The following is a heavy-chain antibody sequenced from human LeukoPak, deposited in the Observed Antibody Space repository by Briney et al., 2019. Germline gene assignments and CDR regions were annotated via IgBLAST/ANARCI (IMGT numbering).Heavy chain of an antibody. CDR1: VGTFSSYT. J-gene: IGHJ4*02. Sequence: ASVKVSCKASVGTFSSYTISWVRQAPGQGLEWMGWISAYNGNTNYAQKLQGRVTMTTDTSTSTAYMELRSLRSDDTAVYYCAREYYYDSSGYYHYWGQGTLVTVSS. CDR3: AREYYYDSSGYYHY. V-gene: IGHV1-18*01. CDR2: ISAYNGNT. D-gene: IGHD3-22*01.